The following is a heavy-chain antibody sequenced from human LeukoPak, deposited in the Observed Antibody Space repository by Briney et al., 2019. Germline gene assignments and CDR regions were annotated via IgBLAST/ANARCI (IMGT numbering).Heavy chain of an antibody. CDR1: GGSFSGYY. V-gene: IGHV4-34*01. J-gene: IGHJ4*02. D-gene: IGHD1-14*01. Sequence: PSETLSLTCAVYGGSFSGYYWSWIRQPPGKGLEWIGEINHSGSTNYNPSLESRVTISVDTSKNQFSLKLSSVTAADTAVYYCARRPDPADYRGQGTLVTVFS. CDR3: ARRPDPADY. CDR2: INHSGST.